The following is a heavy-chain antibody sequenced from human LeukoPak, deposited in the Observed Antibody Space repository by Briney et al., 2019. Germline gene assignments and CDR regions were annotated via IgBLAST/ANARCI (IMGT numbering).Heavy chain of an antibody. CDR2: MSFDGSNK. CDR1: GFTFGSYD. CDR3: ARVRKSYYGSGSEKGGYFDS. D-gene: IGHD3-10*01. V-gene: IGHV3-30*09. J-gene: IGHJ4*02. Sequence: GGSLRLSCAASGFTFGSYDMTWVRQAPDKGLEWVAIMSFDGSNKYYTDSVKGRFDISRDNSANTLYLQMNSLRTEDTATYYCARVRKSYYGSGSEKGGYFDSWGQGTLVTVSS.